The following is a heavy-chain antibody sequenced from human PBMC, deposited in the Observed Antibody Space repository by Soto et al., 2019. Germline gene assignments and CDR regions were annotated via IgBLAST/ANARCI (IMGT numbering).Heavy chain of an antibody. CDR3: ARDLWGYCGTDCYPLDV. CDR2: MYNTGST. CDR1: GGSISRYY. Sequence: QVQLQESGPGLVKPSETLSLTCTVSGGSISRYYWSWIRQPPGKGLEWIGYMYNTGSTVYNPSFKSRVTISVHTSKNHVSLKLKSVTAADTAVYYCARDLWGYCGTDCYPLDVWGQGTTVTVSS. V-gene: IGHV4-59*01. D-gene: IGHD2-21*02. J-gene: IGHJ6*02.